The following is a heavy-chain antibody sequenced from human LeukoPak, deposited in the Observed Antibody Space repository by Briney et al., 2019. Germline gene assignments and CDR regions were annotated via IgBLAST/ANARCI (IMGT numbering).Heavy chain of an antibody. CDR2: ISAYNGNT. CDR1: GYTFISYG. D-gene: IGHD4-17*01. J-gene: IGHJ4*02. V-gene: IGHV1-18*01. Sequence: ASVKVSCKASGYTFISYGINWVRQAPGQGLEWMGWISAYNGNTNYAQKFQGRVTMTTDTSTGTVYMDLRSLRSDDTAVYYCARDPAPTVTTDYFDYWGQGTLVTVSS. CDR3: ARDPAPTVTTDYFDY.